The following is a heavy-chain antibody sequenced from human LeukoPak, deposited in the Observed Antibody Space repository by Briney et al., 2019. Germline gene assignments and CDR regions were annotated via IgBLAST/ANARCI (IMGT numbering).Heavy chain of an antibody. D-gene: IGHD1-26*01. V-gene: IGHV3-21*01. Sequence: PGGSLRLSCAASGFTFSSYSMNWVRQAPGKGLEWVSSISSSSSYIYYADSEKGRFTISRDNAKNSLYLLMNSLRAEDTAVYYCARALGATSTPFGGPTPTDYWGQGTLVTVSS. CDR2: ISSSSSYI. J-gene: IGHJ4*02. CDR3: ARALGATSTPFGGPTPTDY. CDR1: GFTFSSYS.